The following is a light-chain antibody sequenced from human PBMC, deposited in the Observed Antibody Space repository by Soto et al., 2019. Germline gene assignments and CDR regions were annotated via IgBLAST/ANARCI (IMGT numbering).Light chain of an antibody. CDR3: QQYGSSFSFT. V-gene: IGKV3-20*01. J-gene: IGKJ3*01. CDR1: QSVSSSY. Sequence: EIVLTQSPGTLSLSPGERATLSCRASQSVSSSYLGWYQQKPGQAPRLLIYGASSRATGIPDSFSGSGSGTDFALTISRLEPEGFAVYYCQQYGSSFSFTFGPGTKVDI. CDR2: GAS.